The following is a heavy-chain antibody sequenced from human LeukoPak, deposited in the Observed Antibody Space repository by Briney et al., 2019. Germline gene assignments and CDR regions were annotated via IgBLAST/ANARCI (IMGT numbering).Heavy chain of an antibody. CDR2: MYHSGST. CDR3: VRDSKCTSASCYPFDY. Sequence: SETLSLTCAVSGYSISSGYYWGWIRQPPGQGLEWIGIMYHSGSTYYNPSLKSRVTISVDTSKNQFSLKLSSVTAADTAVYYCVRDSKCTSASCYPFDYWGQGTPVTVSS. V-gene: IGHV4-38-2*02. J-gene: IGHJ4*02. CDR1: GYSISSGYY. D-gene: IGHD2-2*01.